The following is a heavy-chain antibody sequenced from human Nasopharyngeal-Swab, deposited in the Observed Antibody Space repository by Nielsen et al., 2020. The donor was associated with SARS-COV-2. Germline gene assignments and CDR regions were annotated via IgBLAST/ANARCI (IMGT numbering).Heavy chain of an antibody. CDR1: GFTFTSYA. V-gene: IGHV3-23*01. CDR3: AKDEDSSPSQRGY. Sequence: GGSLRLSFAASGFTFTSYAMNWVRQAPGKGLEWVSGMSGTGDNTYYADSVKGRFTISRDSSKNTLYLQMNSLRAEDTAVYYCAKDEDSSPSQRGYWGQGTLVTVSS. CDR2: MSGTGDNT. D-gene: IGHD6-6*01. J-gene: IGHJ4*02.